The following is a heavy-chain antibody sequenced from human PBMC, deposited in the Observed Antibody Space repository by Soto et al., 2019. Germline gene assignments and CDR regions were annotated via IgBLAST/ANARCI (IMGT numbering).Heavy chain of an antibody. Sequence: SVKVSCKASGGTFSSYAISWVRQAPGQGLEWMGGIIPIFGTANYAQKFQGRVTITADKSTSTAYMELSSLRSEDTAVYYCARYLDLLVPDYGDYVVAFDIWGEGTIVTVS. CDR2: IIPIFGTA. V-gene: IGHV1-69*06. CDR1: GGTFSSYA. J-gene: IGHJ3*02. D-gene: IGHD4-17*01. CDR3: ARYLDLLVPDYGDYVVAFDI.